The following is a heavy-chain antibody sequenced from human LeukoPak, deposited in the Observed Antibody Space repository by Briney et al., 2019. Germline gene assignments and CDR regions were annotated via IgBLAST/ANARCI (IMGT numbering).Heavy chain of an antibody. CDR2: INHSGST. CDR3: ARMFRSSWYINWFDP. D-gene: IGHD6-13*01. Sequence: PSETLSLTCAVYGGSFSGYYWSWIRQPPGKGLEWIGEINHSGSTNYNPSLKSRVTISVDTSKNQFSLKLSSVTAADTAVYYCARMFRSSWYINWFDPWGQGTLVTVSS. CDR1: GGSFSGYY. V-gene: IGHV4-34*01. J-gene: IGHJ5*02.